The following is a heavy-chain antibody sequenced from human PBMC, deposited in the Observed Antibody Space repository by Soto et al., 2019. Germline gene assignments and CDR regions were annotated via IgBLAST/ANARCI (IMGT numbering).Heavy chain of an antibody. CDR2: ISSSGSIT. V-gene: IGHV3-11*01. CDR3: ATRGDIVAN. J-gene: IGHJ4*02. Sequence: GGSLRLSCAASGFAFSNAWINWFRQAPGKGLEWVSYISSSGSITYYADSVKGRFTISRDNAKNSLYLQMNSLRAEDTAVYYCATRGDIVANWGQGTLVTVSS. D-gene: IGHD2-21*01. CDR1: GFAFSNAW.